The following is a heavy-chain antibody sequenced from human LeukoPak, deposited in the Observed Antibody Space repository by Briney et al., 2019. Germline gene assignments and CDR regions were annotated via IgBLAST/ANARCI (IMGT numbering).Heavy chain of an antibody. CDR1: GYTFTSYY. Sequence: GASVKVSCKASGYTFTSYYMHWVRQAPGQGLEWMGIINPSGGSTSYAQKFQGRVTMTRDTSTSTVYMELSSLRSEDTAVYYCARGPRVGATLTYFDYWGQGTLVTVSS. D-gene: IGHD1-26*01. CDR2: INPSGGST. CDR3: ARGPRVGATLTYFDY. V-gene: IGHV1-46*01. J-gene: IGHJ4*02.